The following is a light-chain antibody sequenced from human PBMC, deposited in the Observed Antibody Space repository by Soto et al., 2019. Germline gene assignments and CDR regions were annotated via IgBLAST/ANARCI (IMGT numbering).Light chain of an antibody. CDR2: STN. Sequence: QAVLTQPPSASGTPGQRVTISCSGSSSNIGSNTVTWYQHLPGSAPKLLIYSTNQRPSGVSDRFSGSKSGTSASLAISGLQAEDEADYYCQSYDDSLSDGVFGGGTKLTVL. CDR3: QSYDDSLSDGV. J-gene: IGLJ3*02. V-gene: IGLV1-44*01. CDR1: SSNIGSNT.